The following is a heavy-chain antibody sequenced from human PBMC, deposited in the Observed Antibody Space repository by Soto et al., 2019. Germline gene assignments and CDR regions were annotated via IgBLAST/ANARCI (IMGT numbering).Heavy chain of an antibody. CDR2: INAGNGFT. CDR3: ARDEVKGDMGGYYYYTMDV. V-gene: IGHV1-3*01. D-gene: IGHD2-21*01. J-gene: IGHJ6*02. Sequence: ASVKVSCKASGYTFTSYAMHWVRQAPGQRPEWMGWINAGNGFTKYLQKFQGRVTITRDTSANTAYMELSSLRSEDTAVYYCARDEVKGDMGGYYYYTMDVWGQGTTVTVSS. CDR1: GYTFTSYA.